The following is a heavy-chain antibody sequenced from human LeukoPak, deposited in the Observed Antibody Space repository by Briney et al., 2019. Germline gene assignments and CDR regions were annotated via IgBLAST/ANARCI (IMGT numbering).Heavy chain of an antibody. Sequence: SETLSLTCTVSGGSISSYYWSWIRQPAGKGLEWIGRVYNRGGTNYNPSLKSRVTISVDKSKNQFSLKLSSVTAADTAVYYCARESPYSSSYYYYYYMDVWGKGTTVTVSS. D-gene: IGHD6-13*01. V-gene: IGHV4-4*07. J-gene: IGHJ6*03. CDR3: ARESPYSSSYYYYYYMDV. CDR2: VYNRGGT. CDR1: GGSISSYY.